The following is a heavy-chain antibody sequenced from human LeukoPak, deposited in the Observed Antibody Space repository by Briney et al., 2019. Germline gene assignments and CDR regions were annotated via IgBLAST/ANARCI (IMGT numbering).Heavy chain of an antibody. V-gene: IGHV1-69*04. J-gene: IGHJ4*02. CDR1: GGTFTSYA. Sequence: SVKLSCKASGGTFTSYAISWVREAPGQGGEWRGRIIPNLGIANYAQKFQGRVTITADNSTSTAYMELSSLRSEDTAVYYCASRYYDSSGPDYWGQGTLVTVSS. CDR3: ASRYYDSSGPDY. CDR2: IIPNLGIA. D-gene: IGHD3-22*01.